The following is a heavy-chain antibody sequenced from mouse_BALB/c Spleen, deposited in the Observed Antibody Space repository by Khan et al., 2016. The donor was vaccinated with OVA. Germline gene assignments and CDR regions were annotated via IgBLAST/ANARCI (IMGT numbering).Heavy chain of an antibody. CDR2: INPSNGDT. D-gene: IGHD2-10*02. Sequence: QVQLQQSGAELVKPGASVKLSCKASGYTFTSYYLYWVKQRPGQGLEWIGEINPSNGDTNFNEKFRNKATLTVDKSSSTTYMQLNSLTSEDSAVYYCTGGGYGSYGYWGQGTTLTVSS. CDR3: TGGGYGSYGY. V-gene: IGHV1S81*02. CDR1: GYTFTSYY. J-gene: IGHJ2*01.